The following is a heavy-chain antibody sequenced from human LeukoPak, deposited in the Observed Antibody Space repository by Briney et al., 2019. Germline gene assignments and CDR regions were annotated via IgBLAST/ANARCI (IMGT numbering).Heavy chain of an antibody. V-gene: IGHV1-69*04. CDR3: ASGTKSVDY. Sequence: GSSVKVPCKASGGTFSSYAISWVRQAPGQGLEWMGRIIPIFGIANYAQKFQGRVTITADKSTSTAYMELSSLRSEDTAVYYCASGTKSVDYWGQGTLVTVSS. CDR2: IIPIFGIA. CDR1: GGTFSSYA. D-gene: IGHD1-26*01. J-gene: IGHJ4*02.